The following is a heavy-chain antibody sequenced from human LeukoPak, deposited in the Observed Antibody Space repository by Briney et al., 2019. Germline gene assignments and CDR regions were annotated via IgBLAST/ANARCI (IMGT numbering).Heavy chain of an antibody. CDR2: VYTSGST. J-gene: IGHJ6*02. Sequence: PSETLCLTCTVSGGSISSGSYYWSWIRQPAGKGLEWIGRVYTSGSTNYNPSLNSRVTISVDTSKNQFSLKLSSVTAADTAVYYCARSASIPGTRFYYYYGMDVWGQGTTVTVSS. V-gene: IGHV4-61*02. CDR3: ARSASIPGTRFYYYYGMDV. CDR1: GGSISSGSYY. D-gene: IGHD1-20*01.